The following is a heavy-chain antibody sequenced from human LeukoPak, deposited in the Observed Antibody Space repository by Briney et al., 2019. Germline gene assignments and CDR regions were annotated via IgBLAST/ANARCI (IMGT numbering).Heavy chain of an antibody. J-gene: IGHJ4*02. CDR1: GYTFTGYY. V-gene: IGHV1-2*02. CDR2: INPNSGGT. D-gene: IGHD6-19*01. CDR3: ARDGRIAVAGSRRSDY. Sequence: ASVKVSCKASGYTFTGYYMHWVRQAPGQGLEWMGWINPNSGGTNYARKFQGRVTMTRDTSISTAYMELSRLRSDDTAVYYCARDGRIAVAGSRRSDYWGQGTLVTVSS.